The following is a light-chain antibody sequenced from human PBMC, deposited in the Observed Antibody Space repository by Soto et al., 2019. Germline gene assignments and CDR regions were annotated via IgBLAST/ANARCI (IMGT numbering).Light chain of an antibody. CDR2: GNS. Sequence: QSVLTQPPSVSGAPGQRVTISCTGSSSNIGAGYDVHWYQQLPRTAPKLLIYGNSNRPSGVPDRFSGSKSGTSASLAITGLQAEDEADYYCQSYDSSPSVLYVFGTGTKLTVL. CDR3: QSYDSSPSVLYV. CDR1: SSNIGAGYD. V-gene: IGLV1-40*01. J-gene: IGLJ1*01.